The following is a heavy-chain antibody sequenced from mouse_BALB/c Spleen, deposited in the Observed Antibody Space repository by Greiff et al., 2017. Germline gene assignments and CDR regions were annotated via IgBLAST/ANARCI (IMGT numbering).Heavy chain of an antibody. CDR2: ISNGGGST. Sequence: EVQLQESGGGLVQPGGSLKLSCAASGFTFSSYTMSWVRQTPEKRLEWVAYISNGGGSTYYPDTVQGRFTISRNNAKNTLYLQMIRLKSEDTAMYYCARQDGNYVRYAMDYWGQGTSVTVSS. J-gene: IGHJ4*01. CDR1: GFTFSSYT. D-gene: IGHD2-1*01. CDR3: ARQDGNYVRYAMDY. V-gene: IGHV5-12-2*01.